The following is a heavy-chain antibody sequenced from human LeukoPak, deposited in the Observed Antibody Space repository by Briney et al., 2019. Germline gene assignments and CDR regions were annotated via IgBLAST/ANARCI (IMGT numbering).Heavy chain of an antibody. CDR1: GYSISSGYY. J-gene: IGHJ6*03. CDR2: IYHSGST. D-gene: IGHD3-10*01. CDR3: ARVGLGSGSSTGNYYYMDV. Sequence: SETLSLTCTVSGYSISSGYYWGWIRQPPGKGLEWIGSIYHSGSTYYNPSLKSRITMSRGTSKNQLSLRLSSVTAADTAVYYCARVGLGSGSSTGNYYYMDVWGKGTTVTVSS. V-gene: IGHV4-38-2*02.